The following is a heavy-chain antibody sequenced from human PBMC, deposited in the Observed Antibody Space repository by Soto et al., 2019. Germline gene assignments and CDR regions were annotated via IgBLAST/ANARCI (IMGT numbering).Heavy chain of an antibody. CDR3: ARGVPPFDY. CDR2: ISAYNGNT. J-gene: IGHJ4*01. V-gene: IGHV1-18*01. Sequence: QVQLVQSGAEVKKPGASVKVSCKASGYTLSSYFISWVRQAPGQGLEWMGWISAYNGNTSYAQNLHGRVTMTKDASTSRAYMELMSLRADDKSLSYCARGVPPFDYWCHGTPFTVYS. CDR1: GYTLSSYF.